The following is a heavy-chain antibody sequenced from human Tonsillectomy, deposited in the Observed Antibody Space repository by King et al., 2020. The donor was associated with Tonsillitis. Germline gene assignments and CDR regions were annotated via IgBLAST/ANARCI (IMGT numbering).Heavy chain of an antibody. D-gene: IGHD6-19*01. CDR3: AKDRYRSGLYFGFVIDY. CDR2: IRYDGSNK. V-gene: IGHV3-30*02. Sequence: QLVQSGGGVVQPGGSLRLSCAASGFTFSSYGMYWVRQAPGKGLEWVAFIRYDGSNKYYVDSVKGRFTISRDNFKNTLYLQMNSLRAEDTAVYYCAKDRYRSGLYFGFVIDYWGQGTLVTVSS. CDR1: GFTFSSYG. J-gene: IGHJ4*02.